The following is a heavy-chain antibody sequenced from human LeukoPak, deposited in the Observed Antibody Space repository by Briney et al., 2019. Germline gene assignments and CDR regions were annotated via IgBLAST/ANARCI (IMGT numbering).Heavy chain of an antibody. CDR3: AGGYSSNWFPNFDY. Sequence: GGSLRLSCAASGFTFSDYYMSWIRQAPGKGLEWVSYLSSSGSTIYYADSVEGRFTISRDNAKNSLFLQMNSLRVEDTAVYYRAGGYSSNWFPNFDYWGQGTLVTVSS. CDR2: LSSSGSTI. D-gene: IGHD6-13*01. V-gene: IGHV3-11*01. CDR1: GFTFSDYY. J-gene: IGHJ4*02.